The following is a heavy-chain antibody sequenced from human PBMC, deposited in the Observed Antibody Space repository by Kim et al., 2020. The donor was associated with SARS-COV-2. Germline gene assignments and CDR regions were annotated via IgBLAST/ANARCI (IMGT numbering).Heavy chain of an antibody. D-gene: IGHD3-22*01. CDR3: ARGGRGYYYDSSGYSPPPSDFDY. CDR2: ISSSSSYI. Sequence: GGSLRLSCAASGFTFSSYSMNWVRQAPGKGLEWVSSISSSSSYIYYADSVKGRFTISRDNAKNSLYLQMNSLRAEDTAVYYCARGGRGYYYDSSGYSPPPSDFDYWGQGTLVTVSS. V-gene: IGHV3-21*01. CDR1: GFTFSSYS. J-gene: IGHJ4*02.